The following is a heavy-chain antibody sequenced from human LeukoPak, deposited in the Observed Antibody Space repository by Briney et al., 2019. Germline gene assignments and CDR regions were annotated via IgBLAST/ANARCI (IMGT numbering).Heavy chain of an antibody. V-gene: IGHV3-30-3*01. CDR2: ISYDGSNK. CDR1: GFTFSSYA. J-gene: IGHJ4*02. D-gene: IGHD2/OR15-2a*01. CDR3: ARVNGNLSQIDY. Sequence: AGGSLRLSCAASGFTFSSYAMHWVRQAPGKGLEWVAVISYDGSNKYYADSVKGRFTISRDNSKNTLYLQMNSLRAEDTAVYYCARVNGNLSQIDYWGQGTLVTVSS.